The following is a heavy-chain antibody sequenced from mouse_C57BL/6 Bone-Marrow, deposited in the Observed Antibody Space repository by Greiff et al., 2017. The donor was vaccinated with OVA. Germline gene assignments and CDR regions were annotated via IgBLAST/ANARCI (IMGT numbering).Heavy chain of an antibody. CDR3: AREGRHSNYDAMDY. CDR1: GYTFTSYG. D-gene: IGHD2-5*01. Sequence: QVQLKQSGAELARPGASVKLSCKASGYTFTSYGISWVKQRTGQGLEWIGEIYPRSGNTYYNEKFKGKATLTADKSSSTAYMELRSLTSEDSAVYFCAREGRHSNYDAMDYWGQGTSVTVSS. J-gene: IGHJ4*01. V-gene: IGHV1-81*01. CDR2: IYPRSGNT.